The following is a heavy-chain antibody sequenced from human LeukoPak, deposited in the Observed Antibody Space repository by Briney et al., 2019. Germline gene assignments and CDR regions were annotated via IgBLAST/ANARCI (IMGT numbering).Heavy chain of an antibody. Sequence: GGSLRLSCAASGFTFSGYSMSWVRQAPGKGLEWVSSISNSGSYTYYVDSVKGRFFISRDNAKNSTFLQMNSLRAEDTAVYYCVRDHRRHFDWLSYFQHWGQGTLVAVSA. CDR1: GFTFSGYS. CDR3: VRDHRRHFDWLSYFQH. V-gene: IGHV3-21*01. CDR2: ISNSGSYT. J-gene: IGHJ1*01. D-gene: IGHD3-9*01.